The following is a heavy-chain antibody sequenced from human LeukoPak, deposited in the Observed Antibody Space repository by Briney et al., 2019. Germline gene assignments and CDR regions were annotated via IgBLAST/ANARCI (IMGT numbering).Heavy chain of an antibody. D-gene: IGHD3-9*01. CDR1: RFTFTSYA. V-gene: IGHV3-23*01. Sequence: GGSLRLSCAASRFTFTSYALSWVRQAPGKGLEWVSAISGSGGSTYYADSVEGRFTISRDNSKNTLYLQMNNLRAEDTAIYYCAKAKGVYYDILTGYYPFDYWGQGTLVTVSS. CDR3: AKAKGVYYDILTGYYPFDY. J-gene: IGHJ4*02. CDR2: ISGSGGST.